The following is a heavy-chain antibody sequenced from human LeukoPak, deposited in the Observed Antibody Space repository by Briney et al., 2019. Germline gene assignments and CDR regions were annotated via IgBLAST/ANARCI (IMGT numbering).Heavy chain of an antibody. V-gene: IGHV3-23*01. CDR2: ISGSGGST. Sequence: GGSLRLSCVASGFTFSSYAMSWVRQAPGKGLEWVSAISGSGGSTYYAASVKGRFTISRDNSKNTLYLQMNSLRAEDTAVYYCAKGGKWDVTPFDYWGQGTLVTVSS. CDR3: AKGGKWDVTPFDY. CDR1: GFTFSSYA. J-gene: IGHJ4*02. D-gene: IGHD1-26*01.